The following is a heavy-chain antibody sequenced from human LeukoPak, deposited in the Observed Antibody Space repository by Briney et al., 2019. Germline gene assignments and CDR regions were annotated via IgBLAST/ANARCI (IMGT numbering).Heavy chain of an antibody. CDR3: ARDHEPMGAYYYYMDV. V-gene: IGHV1-2*02. Sequence: GASVKVSCKASGYRFSSYDINWVRQAPGQGLEWMGWINPNSGGTNYAQKFQGRVTMTRDTSISTAYMELSRLRSDDTAVYYCARDHEPMGAYYYYMDVWGKGTTVTISS. D-gene: IGHD3-10*01. CDR2: INPNSGGT. CDR1: GYRFSSYD. J-gene: IGHJ6*03.